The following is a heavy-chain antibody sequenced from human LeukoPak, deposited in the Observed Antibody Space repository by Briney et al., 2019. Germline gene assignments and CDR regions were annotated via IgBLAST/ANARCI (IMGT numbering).Heavy chain of an antibody. V-gene: IGHV1-46*01. CDR3: ARAGYCSSTSCYQIFDY. J-gene: IGHJ4*02. Sequence: ASVKVSCKASGYTFTSYYMHWVRQAPGQGLEWMGIINPSGGGTSYAQKFQGRVTMTRDMSTSTVYMELSSLRSEDTAVYYCARAGYCSSTSCYQIFDYWGQGTLVTVSS. D-gene: IGHD2-2*01. CDR1: GYTFTSYY. CDR2: INPSGGGT.